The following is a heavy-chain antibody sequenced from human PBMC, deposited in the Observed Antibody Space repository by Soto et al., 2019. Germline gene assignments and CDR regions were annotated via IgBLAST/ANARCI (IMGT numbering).Heavy chain of an antibody. J-gene: IGHJ5*02. Sequence: QVQLVQSGAEVKKPGSSVKVSCKASGGTFNSYAISWVRQAPGQGLEWMGGIIPVFGTADYAQKFQGRVSITADKSTSTAYMQLSSLKSEATAVYYCARETAWYSSSWYNWLDPWGQGTLVTVSS. CDR3: ARETAWYSSSWYNWLDP. D-gene: IGHD6-13*01. V-gene: IGHV1-69*06. CDR1: GGTFNSYA. CDR2: IIPVFGTA.